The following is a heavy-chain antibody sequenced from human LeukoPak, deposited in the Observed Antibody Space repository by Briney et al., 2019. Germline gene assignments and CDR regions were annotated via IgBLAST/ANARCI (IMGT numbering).Heavy chain of an antibody. Sequence: GASVKVSCKASGYTFTSYAIHWVRQAPGQRLEWMGWINAGTGQTKYSQKFQRRVTITRATSASTAYMELSSLRSEDTAVYSCARAGVVEMATIGFDYWGLGTPVTVSS. J-gene: IGHJ4*02. CDR2: INAGTGQT. D-gene: IGHD5-24*01. V-gene: IGHV1-3*01. CDR1: GYTFTSYA. CDR3: ARAGVVEMATIGFDY.